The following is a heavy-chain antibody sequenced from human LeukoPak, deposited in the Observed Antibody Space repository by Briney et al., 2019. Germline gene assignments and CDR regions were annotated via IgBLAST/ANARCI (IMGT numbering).Heavy chain of an antibody. CDR3: VKWSDS. CDR1: GFIISSYE. CDR2: ITSSGSTM. D-gene: IGHD1-26*01. J-gene: IGHJ5*01. V-gene: IGHV3-48*03. Sequence: GGSLRLSRAASGFIISSYEMNWVRQAPGKGLEWVSYITSSGSTMYYADSVKGRFTISRDNAKNSLYLQMNSLRAEDTAVYYCVKWSDSWGQGTLVTVSS.